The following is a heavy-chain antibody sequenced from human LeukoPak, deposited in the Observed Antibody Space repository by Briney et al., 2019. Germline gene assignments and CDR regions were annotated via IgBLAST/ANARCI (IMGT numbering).Heavy chain of an antibody. CDR2: IYSGGTT. CDR3: ARDDGQGGPFDY. CDR1: GFTVSSNC. V-gene: IGHV3-53*01. J-gene: IGHJ4*02. D-gene: IGHD3-16*01. Sequence: GGSLRLSCAVSGFTVSSNCMSWVRQAPGQGLEWVSVIYSGGTTYYADSVKGRFTISRDNSKNTLYLQVNSLRAEDTAVYYCARDDGQGGPFDYWGQGTLLTVSS.